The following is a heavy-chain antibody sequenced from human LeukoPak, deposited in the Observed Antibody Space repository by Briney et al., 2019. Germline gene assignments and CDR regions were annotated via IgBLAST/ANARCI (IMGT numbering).Heavy chain of an antibody. CDR3: ARMRGSHLVY. D-gene: IGHD3-16*01. Sequence: GGSLRLSCAASGFTFSSYGMSWVRQAPGKGLEWVSAISGSGGSTYYADSVKGRFTISRDNSKNTLYLQMNSLRAEDTAVYYCARMRGSHLVYWGQGTLVTVSS. J-gene: IGHJ4*02. CDR2: ISGSGGST. V-gene: IGHV3-23*01. CDR1: GFTFSSYG.